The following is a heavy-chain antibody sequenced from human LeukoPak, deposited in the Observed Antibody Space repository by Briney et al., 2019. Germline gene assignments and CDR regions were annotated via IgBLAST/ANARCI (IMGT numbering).Heavy chain of an antibody. J-gene: IGHJ3*02. CDR2: IGWSGDNI. V-gene: IGHV3-9*03. CDR3: VKGRRDDYAVWTGYSDDAFDM. D-gene: IGHD3/OR15-3a*01. CDR1: GFTFEDHA. Sequence: GGSLRLSCAGSGFTFEDHAMHWVRQVPGKGLQWVSGIGWSGDNIGYADSVQGRFTISRDNAKNSVYLQMNSLGPEDMALYYCVKGRRDDYAVWTGYSDDAFDMWGPGTMVIVSA.